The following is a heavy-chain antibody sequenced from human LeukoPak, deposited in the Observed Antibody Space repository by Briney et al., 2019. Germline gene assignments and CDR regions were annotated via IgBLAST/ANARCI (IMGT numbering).Heavy chain of an antibody. CDR3: ARSRGLWFGELAYMDV. V-gene: IGHV1-69*06. CDR1: GGTFSSYA. D-gene: IGHD3-10*01. Sequence: GASVKASCKASGGTFSSYAISWVRQAPGQGLEWMGGIIPIFGTANYAQKFQGRVTITADKSTSTAYMELSSLRSEDTAVYYCARSRGLWFGELAYMDVWGKGTTVTVSS. J-gene: IGHJ6*03. CDR2: IIPIFGTA.